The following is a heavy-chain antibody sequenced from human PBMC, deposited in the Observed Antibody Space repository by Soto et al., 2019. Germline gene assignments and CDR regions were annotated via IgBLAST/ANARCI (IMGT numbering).Heavy chain of an antibody. CDR2: IGTAGDT. D-gene: IGHD2-2*01. CDR1: GFTFSSYD. J-gene: IGHJ3*02. Sequence: EVQLVESGGGLVQPGGSLRLSCAASGFTFSSYDMHWVRQATGKGLEWVSAIGTAGDTYYPGSVKGRFTISRENAKNYLYHQMKSLRAEDTAVYYCARDGSRYCSSTSCQPDAFDIWGQGTMVTVSS. CDR3: ARDGSRYCSSTSCQPDAFDI. V-gene: IGHV3-13*01.